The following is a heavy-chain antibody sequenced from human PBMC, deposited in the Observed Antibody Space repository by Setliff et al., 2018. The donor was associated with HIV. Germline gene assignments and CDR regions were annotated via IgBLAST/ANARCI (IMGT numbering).Heavy chain of an antibody. Sequence: SVKVSCKASRGTFSSYGFNWVRQAPGQGLEWMGGIIPILGIANYAQKFKGRVTITADKSTSTVYMELRSLRSEDTAVYYCAREGAGRDGYIDGVSDAFDIWGQGTMVTVSS. V-gene: IGHV1-69*10. D-gene: IGHD5-12*01. J-gene: IGHJ3*02. CDR2: IIPILGIA. CDR3: AREGAGRDGYIDGVSDAFDI. CDR1: RGTFSSYG.